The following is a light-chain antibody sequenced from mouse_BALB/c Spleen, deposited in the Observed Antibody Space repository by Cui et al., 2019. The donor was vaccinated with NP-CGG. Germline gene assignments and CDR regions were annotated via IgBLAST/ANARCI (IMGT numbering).Light chain of an antibody. CDR3: ALWYSNHWV. CDR2: GTN. Sequence: QAVVTPQAALTTSPGETVTLTCRSSTGAVTTSNYANWVQEKPDHLFTGLIGGTNNRPPGVPARFSGSLIEDKAALTITGAQTEDEAIYFCALWYSNHWVFGGGTKLTVL. CDR1: TGAVTTSNY. J-gene: IGLJ1*01. V-gene: IGLV1*01.